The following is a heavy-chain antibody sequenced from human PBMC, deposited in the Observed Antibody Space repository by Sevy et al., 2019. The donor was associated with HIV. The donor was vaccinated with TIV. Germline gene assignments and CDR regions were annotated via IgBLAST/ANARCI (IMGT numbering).Heavy chain of an antibody. J-gene: IGHJ4*02. D-gene: IGHD3-22*01. CDR3: ARGANYYDSSGSQTNFDY. V-gene: IGHV3-33*01. CDR2: IWYDGSSK. Sequence: GGSLRLSCAASGFTFSSYGMHWVRQAPGKGLEWVALIWYDGSSKYYADSVKGRFTLSRDNSKNTLYLQMNSLRAEDTAVYYCARGANYYDSSGSQTNFDYWGQGTLVTVSS. CDR1: GFTFSSYG.